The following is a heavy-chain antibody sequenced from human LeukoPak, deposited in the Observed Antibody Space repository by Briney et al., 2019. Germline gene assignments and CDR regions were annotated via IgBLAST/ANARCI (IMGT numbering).Heavy chain of an antibody. V-gene: IGHV1-8*01. Sequence: ASVKVSCRASGYTFTSYDINWVRQAPGQGPEWMGWMNPNSGNTGFAQKFQGRVTMTRNTSISTAYMELSSLRSEDTAVYYCARGYRGAYDSSGYYNPWGQGTLVTVSS. CDR2: MNPNSGNT. J-gene: IGHJ4*02. CDR3: ARGYRGAYDSSGYYNP. D-gene: IGHD3-22*01. CDR1: GYTFTSYD.